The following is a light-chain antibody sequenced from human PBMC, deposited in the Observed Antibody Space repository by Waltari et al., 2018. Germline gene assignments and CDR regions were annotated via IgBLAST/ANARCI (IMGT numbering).Light chain of an antibody. CDR3: AAWDDSLSGKV. V-gene: IGLV1-44*01. CDR1: SSNIGSNL. J-gene: IGLJ3*02. Sequence: QTVLTQPPSASGTPGQRVTISCSGSSSNIGSNLVNWYQQLPGTAPKLLVYRNNQRPSGVPDRFSGSKSGTSASLAISGLQSEDVADYYCAAWDDSLSGKVFGGGTKLTVL. CDR2: RNN.